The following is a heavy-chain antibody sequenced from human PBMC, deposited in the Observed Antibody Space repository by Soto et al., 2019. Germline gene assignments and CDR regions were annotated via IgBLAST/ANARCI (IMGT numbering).Heavy chain of an antibody. D-gene: IGHD7-27*01. V-gene: IGHV4-30-4*01. Sequence: QVQLLESGPGLVKPSQTLSLTCSVSGDSISNFDYFWGWIRQPPGQALEYIGYIYKSATTYYNPSFESRVAISVDTSKSQFSLNVTSVTAADTAVYFCARGRYCLTGRCFPNWFDSWGQGALVTVSS. CDR3: ARGRYCLTGRCFPNWFDS. J-gene: IGHJ5*01. CDR2: IYKSATT. CDR1: GDSISNFDYF.